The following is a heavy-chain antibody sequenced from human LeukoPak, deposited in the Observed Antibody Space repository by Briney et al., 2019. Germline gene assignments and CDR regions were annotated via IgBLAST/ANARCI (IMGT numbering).Heavy chain of an antibody. CDR3: AREDMVGGVAFDY. CDR2: INPNSGGT. J-gene: IGHJ4*02. D-gene: IGHD3-10*01. V-gene: IGHV1-2*04. Sequence: ASVKVSCKASGYTFTGYYMHWVRQAPGQGLEWMGWINPNSGGTNYAQKFQGWVTMTRDTSISTAYMELSRLRSDDTDVYYCAREDMVGGVAFDYWGQGTLVTVSS. CDR1: GYTFTGYY.